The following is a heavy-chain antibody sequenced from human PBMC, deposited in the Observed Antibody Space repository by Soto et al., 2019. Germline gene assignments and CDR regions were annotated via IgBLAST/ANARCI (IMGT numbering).Heavy chain of an antibody. CDR1: GGSVSSGGYY. J-gene: IGHJ4*02. CDR3: AREAGTGHFDY. Sequence: PSETLSRTCTVSGGSVSSGGYYWSWIRQHPGKGLEWIGYIYYSGSTYYNPSLKSRVTISVDTSKNQFSLKLSSVTAADTAVYYCAREAGTGHFDYWGQGTLVTVS. D-gene: IGHD3-9*01. V-gene: IGHV4-31*02. CDR2: IYYSGST.